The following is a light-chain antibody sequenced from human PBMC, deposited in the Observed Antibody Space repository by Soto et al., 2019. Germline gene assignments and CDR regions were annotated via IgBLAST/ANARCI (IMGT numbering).Light chain of an antibody. J-gene: IGKJ3*01. CDR2: AAS. CDR3: HQTYSPPFT. V-gene: IGKV1-39*01. Sequence: DIQMTQSPSSLSASVGDRVTIPCRASQRITNSLNWYQQKPGRAPNLLIYAASSLQRGAPSRFSGSGSGTDFTLTISSLQPDDFATYYCHQTYSPPFTLGPGTKVDIK. CDR1: QRITNS.